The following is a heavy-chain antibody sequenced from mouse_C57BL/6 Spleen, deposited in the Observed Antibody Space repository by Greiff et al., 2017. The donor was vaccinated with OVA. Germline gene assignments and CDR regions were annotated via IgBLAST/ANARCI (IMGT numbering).Heavy chain of an antibody. D-gene: IGHD1-1*02. CDR2: IHPNSGNT. CDR1: GYTFTSYW. CDR3: ARGVDYAMDY. Sequence: VQLQQPGAELVKPGASVKLSCKASGYTFTSYWMHWVKQRPGQGLEWIGMIHPNSGNTYYNEKFKGKATLTAEKSSSTAYMQLSSLTSEDSAVYFCARGVDYAMDYWGQGTSVTVSS. J-gene: IGHJ4*01. V-gene: IGHV1-64*01.